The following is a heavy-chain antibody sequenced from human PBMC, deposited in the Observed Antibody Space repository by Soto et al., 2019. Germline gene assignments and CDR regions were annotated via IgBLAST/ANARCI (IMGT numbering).Heavy chain of an antibody. Sequence: QVQLQQWGAGLLKPSETLSLTCAVYGGFFSGHYWNWIRQPPGKGPEWIGEINHNGITNYNPSLKSRVLISVDTSKNQISLKLSSVTAADTAVYYCPRPAYCSGGTCYYFDYWGQGTLVTFSS. J-gene: IGHJ4*02. V-gene: IGHV4-34*01. CDR3: PRPAYCSGGTCYYFDY. D-gene: IGHD2-15*01. CDR1: GGFFSGHY. CDR2: INHNGIT.